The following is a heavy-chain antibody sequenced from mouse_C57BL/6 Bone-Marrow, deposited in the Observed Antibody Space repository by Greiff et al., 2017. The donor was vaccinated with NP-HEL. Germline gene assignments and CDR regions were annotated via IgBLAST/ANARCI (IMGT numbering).Heavy chain of an antibody. D-gene: IGHD2-3*01. CDR1: GYTFTSYW. Sequence: QVQLQQPGAELVKPGASVKMSCKASGYTFTSYWITWVKQRPGQGLEWIGDIYPGSGSTNYNEKFKSKATLTVDTSSSTADMQLSSLTSEDSAVYYCARDGRRYFDVWGTGTTVTVSS. CDR3: ARDGRRYFDV. J-gene: IGHJ1*03. V-gene: IGHV1-55*01. CDR2: IYPGSGST.